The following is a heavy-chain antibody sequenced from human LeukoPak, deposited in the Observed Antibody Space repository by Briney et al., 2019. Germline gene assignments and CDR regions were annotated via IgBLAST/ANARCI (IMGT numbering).Heavy chain of an antibody. CDR1: GGSISSSNW. Sequence: SETLSLTCAVSGGSISSSNWWSWVRQPPGKGLEWIGEIYHSGSTNYNPSLKSRVTISVDTSKNQFSLKLSSVTAADTAVYYCARHDYGDYVSSWFDPWGQGTLVTVSS. V-gene: IGHV4-4*02. J-gene: IGHJ5*02. CDR3: ARHDYGDYVSSWFDP. D-gene: IGHD4-17*01. CDR2: IYHSGST.